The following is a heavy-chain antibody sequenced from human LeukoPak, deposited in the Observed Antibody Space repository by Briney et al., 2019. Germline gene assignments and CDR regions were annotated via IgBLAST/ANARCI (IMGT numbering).Heavy chain of an antibody. J-gene: IGHJ4*02. Sequence: PGGSLRLSCAASGFTFNSYSMNWVRQTPGKGLEWVSSISSSSGYINYADSVKGRFTVSRDNAKNSLYLQMNSLRAEDTAVYYCARGGDIVVVPAAIHFDYWGQGTLVTVSS. CDR1: GFTFNSYS. D-gene: IGHD2-2*01. V-gene: IGHV3-21*01. CDR2: ISSSSGYI. CDR3: ARGGDIVVVPAAIHFDY.